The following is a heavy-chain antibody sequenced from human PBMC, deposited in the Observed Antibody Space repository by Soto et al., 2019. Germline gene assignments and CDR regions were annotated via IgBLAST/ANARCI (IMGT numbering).Heavy chain of an antibody. D-gene: IGHD2-15*01. CDR2: VSHDGVNK. CDR1: GFSFRNYN. Sequence: QMQLVESGGGVVQPGRSLRLSCAASGFSFRNYNLHWVRQAPGKGLEWVAVVSHDGVNKHYAESVKGRLSISRDSSRDTLYPQMNSLRPDDTAVYYCVRETQIVMVVVPTPGSPGAFDMRDQGTMVTVSS. V-gene: IGHV3-30-3*01. J-gene: IGHJ3*02. CDR3: VRETQIVMVVVPTPGSPGAFDM.